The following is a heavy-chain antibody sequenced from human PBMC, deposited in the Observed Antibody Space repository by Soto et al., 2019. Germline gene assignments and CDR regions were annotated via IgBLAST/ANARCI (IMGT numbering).Heavy chain of an antibody. D-gene: IGHD6-13*01. CDR2: ISSSSFSI. CDR1: GFTFSDYD. Sequence: EVQLVESGGGLVQPGGSLRLSCAASGFTFSDYDMNWVRQAPGKGLEWVSYISSSSFSIYYADSAKGRFTISRDNAKNSLSRQMNSRRAEDTAVYYCARDVGGGSWDYWGPGTRVTVSS. J-gene: IGHJ4*02. V-gene: IGHV3-48*01. CDR3: ARDVGGGSWDY.